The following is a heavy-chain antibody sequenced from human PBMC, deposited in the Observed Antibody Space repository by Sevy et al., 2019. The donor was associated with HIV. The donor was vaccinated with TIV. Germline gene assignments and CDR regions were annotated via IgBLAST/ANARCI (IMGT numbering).Heavy chain of an antibody. CDR3: AKDLRVVIPSAMQPADL. CDR1: KFPFRSNG. CDR2: INFDGSDR. Sequence: GGCLRLSCVASKFPFRSNGFHWVRQPPGKGLEWLSYINFDGSDRKYADSVKGRFTVSIDNSKNTLYLQMNSLRAEDTDVYYCAKDLRVVIPSAMQPADLWGQGTLVTVSS. V-gene: IGHV3-30*02. D-gene: IGHD2-2*01. J-gene: IGHJ5*02.